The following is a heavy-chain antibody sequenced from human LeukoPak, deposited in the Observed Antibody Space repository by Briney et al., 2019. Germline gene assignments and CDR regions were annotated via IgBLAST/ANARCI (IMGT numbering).Heavy chain of an antibody. V-gene: IGHV3-21*06. CDR3: SRDPTTMVPFDY. CDR2: ISSSSSYI. J-gene: IGHJ4*02. Sequence: KPGGSLRLSCAASGFTFSSYSMNWVRQAPGKGLEWVSSISSSSSYIFYADSVKGRFTISRDSAKNSLYLQMNSLRAEDMAVYYCSRDPTTMVPFDYWGQGTLVTVSS. D-gene: IGHD3-10*01. CDR1: GFTFSSYS.